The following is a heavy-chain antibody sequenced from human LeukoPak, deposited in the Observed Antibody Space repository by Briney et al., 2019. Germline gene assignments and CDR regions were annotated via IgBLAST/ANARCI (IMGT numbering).Heavy chain of an antibody. CDR1: GYTFTGYY. J-gene: IGHJ6*03. CDR3: ARDPSWELPFYYYYRDV. V-gene: IGHV1-2*02. D-gene: IGHD1-26*01. Sequence: RASVKVSCKASGYTFTGYYMHWVRQAPGQGLEWMGWINPNSGGTNYAQKFQGRVTMTRDTSISTAYMELSRLRSDDTAVYYCARDPSWELPFYYYYRDVWGKGTTVTVSS. CDR2: INPNSGGT.